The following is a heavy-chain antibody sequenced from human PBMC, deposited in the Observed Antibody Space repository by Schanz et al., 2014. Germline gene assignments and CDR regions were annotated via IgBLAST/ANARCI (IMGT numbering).Heavy chain of an antibody. J-gene: IGHJ4*02. Sequence: VQLVESGGGVVQPGGSLRLSCAASGFSFSGSGMHWVRQAPGRGLEWVAVISYHGSERYYADSVKGRFTISRDNSKNTLYLQMNSLRTEDTAVYFCAKSYDTSGYSGFDYWGQGTLVTVSS. CDR2: ISYHGSER. CDR3: AKSYDTSGYSGFDY. V-gene: IGHV3-30*18. CDR1: GFSFSGSG. D-gene: IGHD3-22*01.